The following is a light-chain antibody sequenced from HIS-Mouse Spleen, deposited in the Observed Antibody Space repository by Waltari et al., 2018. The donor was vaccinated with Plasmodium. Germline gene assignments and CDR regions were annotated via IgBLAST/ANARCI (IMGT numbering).Light chain of an antibody. J-gene: IGLJ3*02. V-gene: IGLV1-47*01. CDR3: AAWDDSLSGWV. CDR1: SPNIGSNY. Sequence: QSVLTQPPSASGTPGQRVTISCSGSSPNIGSNYVYWYPQLPGTARKLTIYRNNRRPSGVPDRFSSSKSGTAAFRDISGLRSEDEADYYCAAWDDSLSGWVFGGGTKLTVL. CDR2: RNN.